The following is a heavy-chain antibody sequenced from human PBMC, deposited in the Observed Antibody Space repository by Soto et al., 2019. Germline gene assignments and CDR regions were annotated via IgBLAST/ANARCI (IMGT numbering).Heavy chain of an antibody. J-gene: IGHJ3*02. D-gene: IGHD3-22*01. CDR1: GGSISSYY. Sequence: PSETLSLTCTVSGGSISSYYWSWIRQPPGKGLEWIGYIYYSGSTNYNPSLKSRVTISVDTSKNQFSLKLSSVTAADTAVYYCARIGRPFYYYDSSGYSYGAFDIWGQGTMVTVSS. V-gene: IGHV4-59*01. CDR3: ARIGRPFYYYDSSGYSYGAFDI. CDR2: IYYSGST.